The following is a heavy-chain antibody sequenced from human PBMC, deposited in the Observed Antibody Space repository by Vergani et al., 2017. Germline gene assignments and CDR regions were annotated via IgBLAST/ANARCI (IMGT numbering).Heavy chain of an antibody. J-gene: IGHJ4*02. V-gene: IGHV4-31*03. D-gene: IGHD3-10*01. Sequence: QVQLQESGPGLVKPSQTLSLTCTVSGGSISRGGYYWSWIRQHPGKGLEWIGYIYYSGSTYYNQSLKSRVTISVDTSKNQFSLKLSSVTAADTAVYYCARSLWFGELTASYWGQGTLVTVSS. CDR3: ARSLWFGELTASY. CDR2: IYYSGST. CDR1: GGSISRGGYY.